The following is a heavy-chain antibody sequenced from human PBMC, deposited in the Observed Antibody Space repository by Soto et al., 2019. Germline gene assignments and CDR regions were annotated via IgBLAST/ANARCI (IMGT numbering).Heavy chain of an antibody. CDR2: ISDSGGTS. Sequence: EVQLVDSGGGLVQPGGSLRLSCAASGFIFSNYVMSWVRQAPGKGLEWVSSISDSGGTSYYADSVKGRFTISRDNSNNARYLQMNSLRAEDTAIYYCAKRPRALLTFDYWGQGTLVTVSS. CDR3: AKRPRALLTFDY. D-gene: IGHD1-26*01. V-gene: IGHV3-23*04. CDR1: GFIFSNYV. J-gene: IGHJ4*02.